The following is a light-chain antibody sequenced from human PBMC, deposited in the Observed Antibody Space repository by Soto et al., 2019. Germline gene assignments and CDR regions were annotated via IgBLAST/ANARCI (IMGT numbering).Light chain of an antibody. CDR2: GVT. J-gene: IGLJ1*01. V-gene: IGLV2-14*01. CDR1: SSDVGGYTY. Sequence: QSGLTQPASVSGSPGQSITLSCTGTSSDVGGYTYVSWYKHHPGKAPKLIIYGVTNRPSGVSGRFSGSKSGNTASLTISGLQADDEAEYYCCSYTSTTTYVFGTGTKLTVL. CDR3: CSYTSTTTYV.